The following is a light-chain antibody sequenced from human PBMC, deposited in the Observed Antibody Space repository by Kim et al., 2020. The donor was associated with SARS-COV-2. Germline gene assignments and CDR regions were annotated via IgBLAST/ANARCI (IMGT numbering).Light chain of an antibody. CDR1: QSISTT. CDR2: GAS. V-gene: IGKV3-15*01. Sequence: SPCESATLSCRASQSISTTLAWYQQKPGQAPRLLIYGASTRATDIPARFSGSGSGTEFTLTISSLQSEDFAVYYCQQYDNWPPLTFGQGTKLEI. CDR3: QQYDNWPPLT. J-gene: IGKJ2*01.